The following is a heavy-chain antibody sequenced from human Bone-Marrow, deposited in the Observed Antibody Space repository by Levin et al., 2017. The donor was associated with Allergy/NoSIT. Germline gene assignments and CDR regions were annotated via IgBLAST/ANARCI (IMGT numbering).Heavy chain of an antibody. CDR1: GASLTSGSFY. CDR3: ARDGGLDARVWFDP. Sequence: PSETLSLTCTVSGASLTSGSFYWSWIRQTPGKGLEWIGYMYYTGTTNYNPALRGRVTISVDTSMNQFSLEMTSVTAADTGVYYCARDGGLDARVWFDPWGQGTLVTVSS. D-gene: IGHD3/OR15-3a*01. J-gene: IGHJ5*02. CDR2: MYYTGTT. V-gene: IGHV4-61*01.